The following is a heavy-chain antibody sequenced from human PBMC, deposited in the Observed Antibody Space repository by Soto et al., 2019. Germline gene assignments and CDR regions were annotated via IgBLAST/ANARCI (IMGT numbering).Heavy chain of an antibody. J-gene: IGHJ3*02. CDR1: GYTFTSYY. V-gene: IGHV1-46*01. CDR2: INPSGGST. CDR3: ARGTKPTGDALDI. Sequence: APVKVSCKASGYTFTSYYMHWVRQAPGQGLEWMGIINPSGGSTSYAQKFQGRVTMTRDTYASTVYMELSSLRYEETAVYYCARGTKPTGDALDIWGQGKIVTVSS.